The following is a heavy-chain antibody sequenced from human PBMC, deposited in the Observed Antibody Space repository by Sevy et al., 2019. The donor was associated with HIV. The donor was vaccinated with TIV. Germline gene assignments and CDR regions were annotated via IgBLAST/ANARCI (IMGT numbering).Heavy chain of an antibody. CDR1: GFTFSSYS. CDR3: ARGAKDIVVVPAATVYYYYGMDV. D-gene: IGHD2-2*01. J-gene: IGHJ6*02. CDR2: ISSSSSTI. V-gene: IGHV3-48*01. Sequence: GGSLRLSCAASGFTFSSYSMNWVRQAPGKGLEWVSYISSSSSTIYYADSVKGQFTISRDNAKNSLYLQMNSLRAEDTAVYYCARGAKDIVVVPAATVYYYYGMDVWGQGTTVTVSS.